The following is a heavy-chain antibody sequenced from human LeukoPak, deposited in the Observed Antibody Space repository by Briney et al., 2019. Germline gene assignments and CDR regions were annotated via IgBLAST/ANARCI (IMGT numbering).Heavy chain of an antibody. J-gene: IGHJ6*03. Sequence: PGGSLRLSCAASGFTFSGFVISWVRHAPGKGPQWVADISGSGGSTYYADSVKGRFSVSRDNSKNMVYLELNSLRAEDTAVYYCAKDREELYYYYYMDVWGKGTTVTVSS. CDR1: GFTFSGFV. CDR3: AKDREELYYYYYMDV. CDR2: ISGSGGST. D-gene: IGHD1-7*01. V-gene: IGHV3-23*01.